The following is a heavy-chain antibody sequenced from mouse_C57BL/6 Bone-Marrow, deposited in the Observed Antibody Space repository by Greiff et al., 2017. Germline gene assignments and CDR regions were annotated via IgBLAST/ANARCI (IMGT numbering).Heavy chain of an antibody. CDR2: IDPENGDP. Sequence: VQLQQSGAELVRPGASVKLSCTASGFNIKDDYMHWVKQRPEQGLEWIGWIDPENGDPEYASKFQGKATITADTSSNTAYLQLSSLTSEDTAVYYCTTLIYYGNPWFAYWGQGTLVTVSA. D-gene: IGHD2-1*01. CDR1: GFNIKDDY. CDR3: TTLIYYGNPWFAY. J-gene: IGHJ3*01. V-gene: IGHV14-4*01.